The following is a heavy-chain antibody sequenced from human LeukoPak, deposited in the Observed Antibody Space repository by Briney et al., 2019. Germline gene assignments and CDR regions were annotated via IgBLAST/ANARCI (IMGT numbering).Heavy chain of an antibody. CDR2: IYHSGSA. V-gene: IGHV4-4*02. D-gene: IGHD4-17*01. CDR3: ARGGPNCYGDYGSCWFDP. J-gene: IGHJ5*02. CDR1: GGSISSSNW. Sequence: SGTLSLTCAVSGGSISSSNWWSWVRPPPGKGLEWIGEIYHSGSANYNPSLKSRVTISVDTSKNQFSLKLSSVTAADTAVYYCARGGPNCYGDYGSCWFDPWGQGTLVTVSS.